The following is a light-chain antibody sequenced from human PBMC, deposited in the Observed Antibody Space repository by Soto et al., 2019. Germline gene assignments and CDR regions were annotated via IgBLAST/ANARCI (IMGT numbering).Light chain of an antibody. CDR3: AAWDDSLNGWV. V-gene: IGLV1-44*01. Sequence: QSALTQPPSASGTPGQRVTISCSGSSSNIGSNTVNWYQQLSGTAPKLLIYSNNQRPSGVPDRFSGSKSGTSASLAISGLQSEDEADYYCAAWDDSLNGWVFGGGTKVTVL. CDR2: SNN. J-gene: IGLJ3*02. CDR1: SSNIGSNT.